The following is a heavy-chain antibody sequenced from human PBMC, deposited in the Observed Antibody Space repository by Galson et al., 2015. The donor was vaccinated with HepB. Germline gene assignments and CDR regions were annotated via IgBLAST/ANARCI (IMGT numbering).Heavy chain of an antibody. J-gene: IGHJ3*01. CDR2: MSPKSGDT. V-gene: IGHV1-8*01. D-gene: IGHD4-17*01. CDR1: GYSFTSYD. Sequence: SVKVSCKASGYSFTSYDIHWVRQVTGQGLEWMGWMSPKSGDTGYAQKFPGRVTMTRDTSMRTAFMEMRSLTTEDTAVYYCAKGDGDYPESFDFWGQGTMAIVSS. CDR3: AKGDGDYPESFDF.